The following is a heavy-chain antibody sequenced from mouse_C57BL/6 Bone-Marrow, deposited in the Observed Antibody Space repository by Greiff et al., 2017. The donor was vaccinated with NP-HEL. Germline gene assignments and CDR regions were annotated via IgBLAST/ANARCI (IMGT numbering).Heavy chain of an antibody. CDR1: GFSFNTYA. Sequence: EVQRVESGGGLVQPKGSLKLSCAASGFSFNTYAMNWVRQAPGKGLEWVARIRSKSNNYATYYADSVKDRFTISRDDSESMLYLQMNNLKTEDTAMYYCVRHDYYGSSSAWFAYWGQGTLVTVSA. J-gene: IGHJ3*01. V-gene: IGHV10-1*01. D-gene: IGHD1-1*01. CDR3: VRHDYYGSSSAWFAY. CDR2: IRSKSNNYAT.